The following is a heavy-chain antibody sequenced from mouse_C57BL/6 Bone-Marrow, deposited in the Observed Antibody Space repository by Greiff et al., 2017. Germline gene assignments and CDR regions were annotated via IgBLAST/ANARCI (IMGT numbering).Heavy chain of an antibody. J-gene: IGHJ2*01. CDR1: GYSFTGYY. D-gene: IGHD4-1*01. V-gene: IGHV1-42*01. CDR3: ARCWDYFDY. Sequence: VQLQQSGPELVKPGASVKISCKASGYSFTGYYMNWVKQSPEKSLEWIGEINPSTGGTTYNQKFKAKATLTVDKSSSTAYMQLKSLTSEDSAVYYCARCWDYFDYWGQGTTLTVSS. CDR2: INPSTGGT.